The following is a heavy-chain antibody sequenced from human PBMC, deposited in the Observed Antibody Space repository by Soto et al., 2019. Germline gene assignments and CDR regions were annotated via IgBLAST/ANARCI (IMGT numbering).Heavy chain of an antibody. D-gene: IGHD2-15*01. J-gene: IGHJ6*02. CDR1: GGTFSSYA. CDR3: GRGRLIVVVVAATPLDV. V-gene: IGHV1-69*13. CDR2: IIPIFGAA. Sequence: GASVKVSCKASGGTFSSYAISWVRQAPGQGLEWMGGIIPIFGAANYAQKFQGRVTITADESTSTAYMELSSLRSEDTAVYYCGRGRLIVVVVAATPLDVWGQGTTVTVSS.